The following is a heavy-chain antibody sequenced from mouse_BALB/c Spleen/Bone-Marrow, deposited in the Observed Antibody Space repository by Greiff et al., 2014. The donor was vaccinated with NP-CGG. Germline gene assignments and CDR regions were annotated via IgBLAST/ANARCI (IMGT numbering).Heavy chain of an antibody. CDR3: ARRDGSYFDY. J-gene: IGHJ2*01. V-gene: IGHV1-54*01. D-gene: IGHD3-3*01. Sequence: QVQLQQSGAELVRPGTSVKVPCKASGYAFTNYLIEWVKQRPGQGLEWIGMINPGSGGTNYNEKFKGKATLTADKSSGTAYMQLSSLTSDDSAVYFCARRDGSYFDYWGQGTTLTVSS. CDR1: GYAFTNYL. CDR2: INPGSGGT.